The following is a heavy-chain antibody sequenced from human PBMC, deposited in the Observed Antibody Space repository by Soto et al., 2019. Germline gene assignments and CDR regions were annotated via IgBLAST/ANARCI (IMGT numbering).Heavy chain of an antibody. V-gene: IGHV4-30-4*01. CDR2: MYYRGST. Sequence: QVQLQESGPGLVKPSQTLSLTCPVSGGSVISGDYYWSWIRLPPGKGLEWIGCMYYRGSTSYSPSLMSRVTISVDRSKNQFSLKVNSVTAADTAVYYCARGAAREHYYNYYGMDVWGQGTTVTVSS. D-gene: IGHD6-6*01. CDR1: GGSVISGDYY. J-gene: IGHJ6*02. CDR3: ARGAAREHYYNYYGMDV.